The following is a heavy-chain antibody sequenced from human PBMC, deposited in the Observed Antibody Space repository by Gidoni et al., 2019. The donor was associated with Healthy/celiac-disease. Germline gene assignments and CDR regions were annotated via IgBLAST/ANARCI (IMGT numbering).Heavy chain of an antibody. J-gene: IGHJ3*02. CDR1: GLTCRSYV. CDR2: ISGSGVST. D-gene: IGHD3-22*01. CDR3: AKDLRNGYYYDSSGPDGFDI. Sequence: VQLLESGGGLVQPGGSMRLSCAAAGLTCRSYVLRWVRQAPGKGLEWVSTISGSGVSTYYADSVKVRFTISRDNSKNTLYLQMNSLRAEDTAVYYCAKDLRNGYYYDSSGPDGFDIWAKGQWSPSLQ. V-gene: IGHV3-23*01.